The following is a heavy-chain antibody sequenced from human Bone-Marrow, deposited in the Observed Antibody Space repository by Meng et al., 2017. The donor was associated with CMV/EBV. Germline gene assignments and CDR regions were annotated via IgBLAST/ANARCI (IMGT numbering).Heavy chain of an antibody. CDR1: GFTFRKYT. J-gene: IGHJ4*02. D-gene: IGHD6-19*01. Sequence: GESLKISCAASGFTFRKYTMNWVRRAPGKGLEWVSSISSNGGTIQYSDSVKGRFIISRDNARNSVYLLMSSLRAEDTAFYYCARDALSSGGDYWGQGALVTVSS. CDR3: ARDALSSGGDY. V-gene: IGHV3-21*01. CDR2: ISSNGGTI.